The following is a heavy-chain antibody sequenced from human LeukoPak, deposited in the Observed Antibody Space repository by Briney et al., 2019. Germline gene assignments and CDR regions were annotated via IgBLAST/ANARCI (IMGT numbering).Heavy chain of an antibody. CDR3: ARTGLAQNYYYYYMDV. J-gene: IGHJ6*03. Sequence: ASVKVSCKASGYTFTTYDITWVRQATGQGLEWMGWTNPNSGDTAYAQRFQGRVTITRNTSISTAYMELSSLRSEDTAVYYCARTGLAQNYYYYYMDVWGKGTTVTITS. D-gene: IGHD6-19*01. CDR2: TNPNSGDT. V-gene: IGHV1-8*03. CDR1: GYTFTTYD.